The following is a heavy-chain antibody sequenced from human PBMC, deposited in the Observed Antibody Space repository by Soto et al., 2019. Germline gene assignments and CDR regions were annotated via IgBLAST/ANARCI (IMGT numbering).Heavy chain of an antibody. V-gene: IGHV1-69*06. Sequence: QVQLVQSGAEVKKPGSSVKVSCKASGGTFSSYAISWVRQAPGQGLEWMGGIIPIFGTANYAQKFQGRVTITADKSTSTGYMGASSLRSEDTAVYYCARVGSYCCGGSCPHYYGMGLWGQGTTVT. CDR1: GGTFSSYA. CDR2: IIPIFGTA. D-gene: IGHD2-15*01. J-gene: IGHJ6*02. CDR3: ARVGSYCCGGSCPHYYGMGL.